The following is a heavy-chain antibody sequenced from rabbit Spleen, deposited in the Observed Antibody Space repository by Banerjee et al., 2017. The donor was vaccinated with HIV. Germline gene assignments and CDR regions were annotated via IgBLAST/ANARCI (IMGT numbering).Heavy chain of an antibody. J-gene: IGHJ6*01. D-gene: IGHD1-1*01. V-gene: IGHV1S45*01. CDR2: INAATGKP. Sequence: QEQLKESGGGLVQPGASLTLTCKASGFSFGDRDVMCWVRQAPGKGLEWIACINAATGKPVYATWAKGRFTISKTSSTTVTLQMTRLTAADTATYFCARDTSTSFSSYGMDLWGPGTLVTVS. CDR3: ARDTSTSFSSYGMDL. CDR1: GFSFGDRDV.